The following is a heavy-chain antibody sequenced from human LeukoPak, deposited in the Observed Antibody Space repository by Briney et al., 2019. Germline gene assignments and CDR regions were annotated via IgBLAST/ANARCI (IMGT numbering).Heavy chain of an antibody. V-gene: IGHV3-23*01. CDR3: AKSSGKSFPSSRIFDF. J-gene: IGHJ4*02. CDR2: VGENTDT. D-gene: IGHD6-13*01. CDR1: GFTFSSYA. Sequence: GGSLRLSCAASGFTFSSYALSWVRRAPGKGLEWVSIVGENTDTHYADSVKDRFTISRDNSNNALYLQMNNLRAEDTATYFCAKSSGKSFPSSRIFDFWGQGALVAVSS.